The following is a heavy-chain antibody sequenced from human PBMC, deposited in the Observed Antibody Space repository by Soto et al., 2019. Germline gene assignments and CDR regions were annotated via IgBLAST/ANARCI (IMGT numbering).Heavy chain of an antibody. D-gene: IGHD6-13*01. J-gene: IGHJ3*02. V-gene: IGHV1-58*01. CDR1: GFTFTSSA. Sequence: SVKVSCKASGFTFTSSAVQWVRQARGQRLEWIGWIVVGSDNTNYAQKFQERVTITRDMSTSTAYMELSSLRSGDTAVYYCAASGYSSSGYEAVGAFDIWGQGTMVTVSS. CDR3: AASGYSSSGYEAVGAFDI. CDR2: IVVGSDNT.